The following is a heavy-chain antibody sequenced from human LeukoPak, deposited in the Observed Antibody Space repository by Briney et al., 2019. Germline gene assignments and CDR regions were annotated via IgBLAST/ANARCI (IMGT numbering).Heavy chain of an antibody. D-gene: IGHD4-17*01. J-gene: IGHJ4*02. CDR1: SYSISSGSY. CDR2: IFRSGNS. V-gene: IGHV4-38-2*01. CDR3: ARVTYVDDMLYQYFDY. Sequence: PSETLSLTCAVSSYSISSGSYWGWIRQSPGKGLEWVGSIFRSGNSYYNPSLKSRLTMSVDTSKNQFSLKLTSVTAADTALYYCARVTYVDDMLYQYFDYWGQGILVTVSS.